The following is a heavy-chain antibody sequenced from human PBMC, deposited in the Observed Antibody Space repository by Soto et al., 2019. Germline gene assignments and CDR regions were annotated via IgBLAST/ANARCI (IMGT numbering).Heavy chain of an antibody. Sequence: ASVKVSCKASGATFSSYPISWVRQAPGQGLEWMGGIIPIFGTANYAQKFQGRVTITADESTSTGYMELSSLRSEDTAVYYCARGGYQLLSWFDPWGQGTLVTVS. V-gene: IGHV1-69*13. J-gene: IGHJ5*02. CDR2: IIPIFGTA. CDR3: ARGGYQLLSWFDP. D-gene: IGHD2-2*01. CDR1: GATFSSYP.